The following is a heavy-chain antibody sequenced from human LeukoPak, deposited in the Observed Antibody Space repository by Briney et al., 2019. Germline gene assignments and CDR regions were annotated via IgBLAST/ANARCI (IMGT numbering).Heavy chain of an antibody. V-gene: IGHV3-23*01. CDR1: GFTLSNCA. CDR2: ISGSGGST. CDR3: AGSSGYYYIHLYYFDY. Sequence: GGSLRLSCAASGFTLSNCAMSWVRQAPGKGLEWVSSISGSGGSTYYADSVKGRFTISRDNSKNTLYLQMNSLRAEDTAVYYCAGSSGYYYIHLYYFDYWGQGTLVTVSS. J-gene: IGHJ4*02. D-gene: IGHD3-22*01.